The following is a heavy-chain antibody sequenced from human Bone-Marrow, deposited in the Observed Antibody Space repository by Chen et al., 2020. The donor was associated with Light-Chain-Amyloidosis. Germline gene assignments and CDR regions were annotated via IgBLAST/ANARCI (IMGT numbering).Heavy chain of an antibody. CDR2: IKSDGSAT. CDR3: TRGDCTSTSCFLDF. J-gene: IGHJ4*02. V-gene: IGHV3-74*02. CDR1: GFTFNDYW. Sequence: DVQLLESGGGLVQPGGSLRLSCAASGFTFNDYWMHWVRQVPGKGLVWVARIKSDGSATNYADSVKGRFTVSRDNAKNTLYLQMKSLRAEDTAVYYCTRGDCTSTSCFLDFWGQGTLVTVSS. D-gene: IGHD2-2*01.